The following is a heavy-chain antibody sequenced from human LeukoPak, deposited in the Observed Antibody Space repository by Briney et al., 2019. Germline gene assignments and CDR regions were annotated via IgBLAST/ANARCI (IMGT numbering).Heavy chain of an antibody. CDR1: AFTFSDYW. CDR3: ASTLAGSFDY. V-gene: IGHV3-7*01. D-gene: IGHD6-13*01. J-gene: IGHJ4*02. Sequence: PGGSLRLSCAASAFTFSDYWMTWVRQAPGKGLERVANIKEDGSEKYYVDSVKGRFTISRDNAKNTLYLQMNSLRAEDTAVYYCASTLAGSFDYWGQGTLVTVSS. CDR2: IKEDGSEK.